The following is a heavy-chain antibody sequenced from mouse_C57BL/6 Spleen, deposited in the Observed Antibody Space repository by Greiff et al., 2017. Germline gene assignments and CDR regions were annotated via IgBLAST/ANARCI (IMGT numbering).Heavy chain of an antibody. D-gene: IGHD2-2*01. Sequence: VQLQQPGAELVRPGSSVKLSCKASGYTFTSYWMHWVKQRPIQGLEWIGNIDPSDSETHYNQKFKDKATLTVDTSSSTAYMQLSSLTSEDSAVCYWARWYGYDGAWFAYWGQGTLVTVSA. J-gene: IGHJ3*01. CDR1: GYTFTSYW. CDR3: ARWYGYDGAWFAY. V-gene: IGHV1-52*01. CDR2: IDPSDSET.